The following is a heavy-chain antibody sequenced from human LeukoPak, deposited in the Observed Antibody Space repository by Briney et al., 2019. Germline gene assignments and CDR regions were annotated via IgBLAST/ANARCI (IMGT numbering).Heavy chain of an antibody. J-gene: IGHJ4*02. D-gene: IGHD3-22*01. CDR1: GYTFTSYD. CDR2: MNPNSGNT. Sequence: ASVKVSCKASGYTFTSYDINWVRQATGQGLEWMGWMNPNSGNTGYAQKFQGRVTMTRNTSISTAYMELSSLRSEDTAVYYCARTPRAYYYDNSGYYSYWGQGTLVTVSS. CDR3: ARTPRAYYYDNSGYYSY. V-gene: IGHV1-8*01.